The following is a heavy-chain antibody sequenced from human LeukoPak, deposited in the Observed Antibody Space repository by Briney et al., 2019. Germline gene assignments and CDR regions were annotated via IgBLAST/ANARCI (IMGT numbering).Heavy chain of an antibody. J-gene: IGHJ4*02. CDR1: GGSISSSSYY. D-gene: IGHD3-22*01. CDR3: ASASRYYYDSSGQKGYFDY. V-gene: IGHV4-39*01. CDR2: IYYSGST. Sequence: SETLSLTCSVSGGSISSSSYYWGWIRQPPGKGLEWIGSIYYSGSTYYNPSLKSRVTISVDTSKNQFSLKLSSVTAADTAVYYCASASRYYYDSSGQKGYFDYWGQGTLVTVSS.